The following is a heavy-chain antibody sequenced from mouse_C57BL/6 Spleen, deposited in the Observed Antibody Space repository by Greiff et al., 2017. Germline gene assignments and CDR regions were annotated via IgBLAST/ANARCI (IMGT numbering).Heavy chain of an antibody. CDR1: GFSFNTYA. CDR3: VRRYDYDTAFDV. V-gene: IGHV10-1*01. CDR2: IRSKSNNYAT. Sequence: EVQGVESGGGLVQPKGSLKLSCAASGFSFNTYAMNWVRQAPGKGLEWVARIRSKSNNYATYYADSVKDRFTISRDDSESMLYLQMNNLKTEDTAMYYCVRRYDYDTAFDVWGTGTTVTVSS. D-gene: IGHD2-4*01. J-gene: IGHJ1*03.